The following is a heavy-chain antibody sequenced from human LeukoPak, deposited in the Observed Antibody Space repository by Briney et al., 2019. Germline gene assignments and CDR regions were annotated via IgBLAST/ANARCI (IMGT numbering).Heavy chain of an antibody. CDR2: IYYSGST. V-gene: IGHV4-39*07. J-gene: IGHJ4*02. CDR1: GGSISSSSYY. CDR3: AREIRDGYNFGY. Sequence: PSETLSLTCTVSGGSISSSSYYWGWIRQPPGKGLEWIGSIYYSGSTYYNPSLKSRVTISVDTSKNQFSLKLSSVTAADTAVYYCAREIRDGYNFGYWGQGTLVTVSS. D-gene: IGHD5-24*01.